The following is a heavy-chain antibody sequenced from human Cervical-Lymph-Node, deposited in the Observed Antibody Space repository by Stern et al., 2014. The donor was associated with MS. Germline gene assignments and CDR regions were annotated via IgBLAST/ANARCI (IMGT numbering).Heavy chain of an antibody. CDR1: GYTFANYW. J-gene: IGHJ5*02. Sequence: EMQLVQSGAEVKKPGESLKISCEGSGYTFANYWIAWVRQMPGKGLEWMGIIYPGDSDTRYSPSFQGQVTISADKFTNTAYLQWNSLRASDTAMYYCARRDSSNWKWFDPWGQGTLVTVSS. CDR3: ARRDSSNWKWFDP. V-gene: IGHV5-51*01. D-gene: IGHD1-20*01. CDR2: IYPGDSDT.